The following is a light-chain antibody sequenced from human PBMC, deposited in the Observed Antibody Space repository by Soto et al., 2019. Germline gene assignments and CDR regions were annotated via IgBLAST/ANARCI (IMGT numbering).Light chain of an antibody. CDR1: DSDVGSYNA. Sequence: QSVLTQPASVSGSPGQSITISCTGTDSDVGSYNAVSWYQQHPGKAPKLVIYEVTKRPSGVSDRFSGSKSANTASLTISGLQAEDEAEYHCCSRGGSRPTYVFGSGTNLTVL. CDR3: CSRGGSRPTYV. V-gene: IGLV2-23*02. J-gene: IGLJ1*01. CDR2: EVT.